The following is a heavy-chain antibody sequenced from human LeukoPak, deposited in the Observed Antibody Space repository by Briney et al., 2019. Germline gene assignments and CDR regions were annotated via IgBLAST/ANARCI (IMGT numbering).Heavy chain of an antibody. V-gene: IGHV3-53*01. D-gene: IGHD3-9*01. CDR3: ARLYYDILTGYGWFDP. J-gene: IGHJ5*02. CDR1: GFTVSNNY. Sequence: TGGSLRLSCAASGFTVSNNYMSWVRQAPGKGLEWVSLIYSGGSTYYADSVKRRFTISRDNSKNTLYLQMKSLRAEDKAVYYCARLYYDILTGYGWFDPWGQGTLVTVSS. CDR2: IYSGGST.